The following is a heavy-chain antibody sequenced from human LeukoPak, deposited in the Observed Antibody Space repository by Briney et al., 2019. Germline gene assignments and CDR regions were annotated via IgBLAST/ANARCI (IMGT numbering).Heavy chain of an antibody. CDR1: GGSISSSSYY. V-gene: IGHV4-39*07. CDR3: ARDRWSGKGHYFDY. J-gene: IGHJ4*02. CDR2: IYYSGST. Sequence: SETLSLTCTVSGGSISSSSYYWGWIRQPPGKGLEWIGSIYYSGSTYYNPSLKSRVTMSVDTSRNQVSLKLSSVTAADTAVYYCARDRWSGKGHYFDYWGQGTLVTVSS. D-gene: IGHD3-10*01.